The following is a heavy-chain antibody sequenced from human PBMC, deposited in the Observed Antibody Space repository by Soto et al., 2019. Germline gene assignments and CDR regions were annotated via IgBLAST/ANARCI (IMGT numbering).Heavy chain of an antibody. CDR2: IYSSGSP. Sequence: PSETLSLTCTVSGGSISGYYWSWIRQPPGKGLEWIGYIYSSGSPNYNPSLKGRAAISVDTSENQTSLRLSSGTAADTAVYYCARVKRGTVRAPGHYYMDVWGKGTTVTVSS. J-gene: IGHJ6*03. D-gene: IGHD3-10*01. CDR3: ARVKRGTVRAPGHYYMDV. V-gene: IGHV4-59*08. CDR1: GGSISGYY.